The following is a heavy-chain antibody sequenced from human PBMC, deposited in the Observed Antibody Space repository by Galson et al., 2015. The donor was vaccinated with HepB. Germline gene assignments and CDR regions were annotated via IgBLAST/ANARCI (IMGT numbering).Heavy chain of an antibody. CDR1: GFPFSSFA. V-gene: IGHV3-30-3*01. Sequence: SLRLSCAASGFPFSSFALHWVPQAPGKGLEWVAVISYDGGNKYYADSVKGRFTISRDNSENTLYLQLNSLRTEDTAVYYCARESITMTQVDPPLDQNFQHWGQGTLATVPS. CDR2: ISYDGGNK. D-gene: IGHD3-22*01. CDR3: ARESITMTQVDPPLDQNFQH. J-gene: IGHJ1*01.